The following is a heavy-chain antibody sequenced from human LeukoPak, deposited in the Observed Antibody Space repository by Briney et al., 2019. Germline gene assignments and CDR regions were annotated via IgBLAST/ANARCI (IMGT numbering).Heavy chain of an antibody. CDR3: ARMCSTSPGIDY. V-gene: IGHV2-70*11. Sequence: SGPTLVNPTQTLTLTCTFSGFSLSTSEMCVSWICQPLGKALEWLARIDWDDDKYYSTSLKTRLTISKDTSKNQVVLTMTNMDPVDTATYFCARMCSTSPGIDYWGQGTLVTVSS. CDR1: GFSLSTSEMC. D-gene: IGHD6-6*01. J-gene: IGHJ4*02. CDR2: IDWDDDK.